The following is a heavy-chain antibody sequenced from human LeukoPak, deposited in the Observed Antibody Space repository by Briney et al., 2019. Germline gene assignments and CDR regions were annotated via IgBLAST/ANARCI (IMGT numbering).Heavy chain of an antibody. Sequence: SETLSLTCTVSGDSVSSYYWNWIRQPPGKELEWIGNIYYNGNTNYNPSLQSRVTISIDTSKNQFSLKLNSVTAADTATYYCAGGRLSPPVFRPFEYWGQGTLVTVSS. V-gene: IGHV4-59*02. CDR2: IYYNGNT. J-gene: IGHJ4*02. CDR3: AGGRLSPPVFRPFEY. CDR1: GDSVSSYY.